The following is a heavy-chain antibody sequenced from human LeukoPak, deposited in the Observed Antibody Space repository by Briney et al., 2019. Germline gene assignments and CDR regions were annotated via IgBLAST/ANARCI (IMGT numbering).Heavy chain of an antibody. CDR2: IYYSGST. V-gene: IGHV4-59*01. Sequence: SSETLSLTCTVSGGSISSYYWSWIRQPPGKGLEWIGYIYYSGSTNYNPSLKSRVTISVDTSKNQFSLKLSSVTAADTAVYYCARLSYGDERPVYAFDIWGQGTMVTVSS. D-gene: IGHD4-17*01. J-gene: IGHJ3*02. CDR3: ARLSYGDERPVYAFDI. CDR1: GGSISSYY.